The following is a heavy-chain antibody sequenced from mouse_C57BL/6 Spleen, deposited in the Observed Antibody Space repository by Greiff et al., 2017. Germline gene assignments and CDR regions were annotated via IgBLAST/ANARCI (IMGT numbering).Heavy chain of an antibody. CDR1: GYTFTSYW. CDR3: VDGYYGEAMDY. J-gene: IGHJ4*01. CDR2: IDPSDSYT. V-gene: IGHV1-59*01. D-gene: IGHD2-3*01. Sequence: QVQLQQPGAELVRPGTSVKLSCKASGYTFTSYWMHWVKQRPGQGLEWIGVIDPSDSYTNYNQKFKGKATLTVDTSSSTAYMQLSSLTSEDSAVYYCVDGYYGEAMDYWGQGTSVTVSS.